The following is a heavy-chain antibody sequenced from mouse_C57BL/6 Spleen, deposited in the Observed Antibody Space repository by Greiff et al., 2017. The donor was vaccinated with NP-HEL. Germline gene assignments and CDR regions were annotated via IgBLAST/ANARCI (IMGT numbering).Heavy chain of an antibody. Sequence: QVQLQQSGAELVRPGASVKLSCKASGYTFTDYYINWVKQRPGQGLEWIARIYPGSGNTYYNEKFKGKATLTAEKSSSTAYMQLSSLTSEDSAVYFCARGEYDSFAYWGQGTLVTVSA. J-gene: IGHJ3*01. CDR3: ARGEYDSFAY. CDR2: IYPGSGNT. D-gene: IGHD2-10*02. CDR1: GYTFTDYY. V-gene: IGHV1-76*01.